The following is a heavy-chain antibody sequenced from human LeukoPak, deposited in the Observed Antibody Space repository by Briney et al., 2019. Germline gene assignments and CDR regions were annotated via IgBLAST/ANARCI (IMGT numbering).Heavy chain of an antibody. D-gene: IGHD6-19*01. V-gene: IGHV1-69*01. Sequence: ASVKVSCKASGGTSRSFAFTWVRQAPGQGLEWMGGIIPIFGTVNYAQKFQGRLAITADESTSAAYMELSSLRSEDTAVYYCARGDIAVAGTDFWGQGTLVTVSS. J-gene: IGHJ4*02. CDR1: GGTSRSFA. CDR3: ARGDIAVAGTDF. CDR2: IIPIFGTV.